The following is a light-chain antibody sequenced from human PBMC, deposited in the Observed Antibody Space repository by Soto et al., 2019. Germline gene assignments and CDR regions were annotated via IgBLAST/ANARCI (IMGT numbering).Light chain of an antibody. CDR1: SSDVGSYNL. CDR3: CSYAGSSTSLYV. J-gene: IGLJ1*01. CDR2: EVS. V-gene: IGLV2-23*02. Sequence: QSALTQPASVSGSPVQSITISCTGTSSDVGSYNLVSWYQQHPGKAPKLMIYEVSKRPSGVSNRFSGSKSGNTASLTISGLQAEDEADYYCCSYAGSSTSLYVFGTGTKLTVL.